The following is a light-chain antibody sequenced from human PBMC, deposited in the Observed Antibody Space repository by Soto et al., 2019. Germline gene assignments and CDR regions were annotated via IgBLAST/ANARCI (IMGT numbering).Light chain of an antibody. CDR2: EVT. Sequence: QSVLTQPPSASGSPGQSVTISCTGTNSDVGGYNYVSWYQQYPGKAPKLLIYEVTKRPSGVPDRFSGSKSGNTAYLTVSGHQPEDEDDYSRNSFAGSAKCVFGGGTKLTVL. CDR1: NSDVGGYNY. CDR3: NSFAGSAKCV. V-gene: IGLV2-8*01. J-gene: IGLJ3*02.